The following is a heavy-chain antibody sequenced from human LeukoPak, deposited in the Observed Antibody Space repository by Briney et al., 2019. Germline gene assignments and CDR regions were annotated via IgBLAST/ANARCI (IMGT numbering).Heavy chain of an antibody. CDR1: GFTFSSYA. V-gene: IGHV3-64*01. J-gene: IGHJ3*02. Sequence: GGSLRLSCAASGFTFSSYAMHWVRQAPGKGLEYVSAISSNGGSTYYANSVKGRFTISRDNSKNTLYLQMGSLRAEDMAVYYCARDCSSTSCYRAFDIWGQGTMVTVSS. CDR3: ARDCSSTSCYRAFDI. CDR2: ISSNGGST. D-gene: IGHD2-2*01.